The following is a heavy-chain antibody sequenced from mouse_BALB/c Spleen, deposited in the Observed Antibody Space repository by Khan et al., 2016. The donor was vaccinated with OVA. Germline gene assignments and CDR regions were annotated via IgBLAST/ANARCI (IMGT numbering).Heavy chain of an antibody. Sequence: VQLKESGGDLVKPGGSLKLSCAASGFTFSSYSMSWVRQTPDKRLEWVASISSGGDYTYYPDSVKGRFTISRDNAKNTLYLQMSDLKSEDTAMYYCADHLTGSFVYWGQGTLVTVSA. V-gene: IGHV5-6*01. CDR1: GFTFSSYS. J-gene: IGHJ3*01. CDR3: ADHLTGSFVY. D-gene: IGHD4-1*01. CDR2: ISSGGDYT.